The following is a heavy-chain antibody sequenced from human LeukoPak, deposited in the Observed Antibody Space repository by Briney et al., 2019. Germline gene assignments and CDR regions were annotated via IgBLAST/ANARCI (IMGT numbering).Heavy chain of an antibody. CDR2: IKQDGSEK. CDR3: ARDPYYYDSSGYSP. CDR1: GFTFSSYG. D-gene: IGHD3-22*01. Sequence: GSLRLSCAASGFTFSSYGMHWVRQAPGKGLEWVANIKQDGSEKYYVDSVKGRFTISRDNAKNSLYLQMNSLRAEDTAVYYCARDPYYYDSSGYSPWGQGTLVTVSS. J-gene: IGHJ4*02. V-gene: IGHV3-7*03.